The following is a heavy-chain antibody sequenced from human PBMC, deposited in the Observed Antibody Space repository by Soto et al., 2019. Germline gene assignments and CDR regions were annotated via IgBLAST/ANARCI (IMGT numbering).Heavy chain of an antibody. CDR2: ISRSSSYI. J-gene: IGHJ3*02. Sequence: SGGSLRLSCASSGFTFSSYSMNWVRQAPGKWLEWVSSISRSSSYIYYADSAKGRFTISRDNAKNSLYLQINSLRAEDTAVYYCVRDRYDSMTDAFDKCGQGTMVTVSS. V-gene: IGHV3-21*01. CDR3: VRDRYDSMTDAFDK. D-gene: IGHD3-22*01. CDR1: GFTFSSYS.